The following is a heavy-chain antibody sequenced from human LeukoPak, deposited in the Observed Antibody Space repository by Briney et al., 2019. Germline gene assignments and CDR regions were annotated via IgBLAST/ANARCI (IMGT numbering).Heavy chain of an antibody. CDR2: IYYSGST. CDR3: ATGYCSSTSCYRGAFDY. CDR1: RGPFIGYY. V-gene: IGHV4-34*01. Sequence: SETLSLTCAVNRGPFIGYYWSWIRQPPGKGLEWIGSIYYSGSTYYNPSLKSRVTISVDTSKNQFSLKLSSVTAADTAVYYCATGYCSSTSCYRGAFDYWGQGTLVTVSS. J-gene: IGHJ4*02. D-gene: IGHD2-2*02.